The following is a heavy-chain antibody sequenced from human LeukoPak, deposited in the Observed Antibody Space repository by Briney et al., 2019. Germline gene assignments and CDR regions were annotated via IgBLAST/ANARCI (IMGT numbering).Heavy chain of an antibody. D-gene: IGHD6-6*01. J-gene: IGHJ4*02. V-gene: IGHV1-2*02. CDR3: AREPSSIAARPYFDY. CDR1: GYTFTGYY. CDR2: INPNSGGT. Sequence: ASVKVSCQASGYTFTGYYMHWVRQAPGQGLEWMGWINPNSGGTNYAQKFQGRVTMTRDTSISTAYMELSRLRSDDTAVYYCAREPSSIAARPYFDYWGQGTLVTVSS.